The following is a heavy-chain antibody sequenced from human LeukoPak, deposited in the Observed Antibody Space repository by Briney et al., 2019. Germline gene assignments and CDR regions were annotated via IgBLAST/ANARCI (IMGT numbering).Heavy chain of an antibody. J-gene: IGHJ5*02. CDR1: GGSISSYY. D-gene: IGHD5-18*01. Sequence: SETLSLTCTVCGGSISSYYWSWIRQPPGKGLEWIGYIYYSGSTNHNPSLKSRLTISVDTSKNQSSLKQSSVTAADTAVYYCARRVRYSYDHWFHPWGQGTLVTVSS. CDR3: ARRVRYSYDHWFHP. CDR2: IYYSGST. V-gene: IGHV4-59*08.